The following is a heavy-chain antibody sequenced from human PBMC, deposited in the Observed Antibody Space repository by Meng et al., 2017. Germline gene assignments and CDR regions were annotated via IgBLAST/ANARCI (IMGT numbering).Heavy chain of an antibody. CDR1: GYSTSSGYD. CDR3: ARAQTRGYYDSSGYYLFDY. D-gene: IGHD3-22*01. CDR2: IYHSGST. J-gene: IGHJ4*02. V-gene: IGHV4-38-2*01. Sequence: SETLSLTCAVSGYSTSSGYDWGWIRQPPGKGLEWIGSIYHSGSTYYNPSLKSRVTISVDTSKNKFSLKLSSVTAADTAVYYCARAQTRGYYDSSGYYLFDYWGQGTLVTVSS.